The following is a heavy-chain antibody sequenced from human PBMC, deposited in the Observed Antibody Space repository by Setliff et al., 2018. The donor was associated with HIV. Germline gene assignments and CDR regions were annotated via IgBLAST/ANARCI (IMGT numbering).Heavy chain of an antibody. CDR3: AGYHTDTSALA. V-gene: IGHV3-74*03. D-gene: IGHD3-22*01. J-gene: IGHJ5*02. CDR1: GFTFSRYW. CDR2: INNDTTTT. Sequence: PGGSLRLSCAASGFTFSRYWMHWVRQAPGQGLVWVSGINNDTTTTAYADSVKGRFSISRDNAKSSLYLQITNLRVDDTAVYYCAGYHTDTSALAWGQGTLVTVSS.